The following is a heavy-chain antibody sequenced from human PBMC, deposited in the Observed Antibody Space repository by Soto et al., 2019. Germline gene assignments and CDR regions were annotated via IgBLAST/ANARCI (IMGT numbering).Heavy chain of an antibody. V-gene: IGHV1-18*04. CDR3: ERDRVWYDSSGYSLI. Sequence: ASVKVSCKASGYTFTSYGISWVRQAPGQGLEWMGWISAYNGNTNYAQKLQGRVTMTTDTSTSTAYMELRSLRSDDTAVYYCERDRVWYDSSGYSLIWGQGTLVTVPQ. CDR1: GYTFTSYG. CDR2: ISAYNGNT. D-gene: IGHD3-22*01. J-gene: IGHJ4*02.